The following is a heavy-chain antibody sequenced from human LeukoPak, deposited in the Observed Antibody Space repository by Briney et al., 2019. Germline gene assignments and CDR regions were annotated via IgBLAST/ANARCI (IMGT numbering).Heavy chain of an antibody. CDR1: GFTVSSNY. V-gene: IGHV3-53*01. D-gene: IGHD4-11*01. J-gene: IGHJ4*02. Sequence: PGGSLRLSCAASGFTVSSNYMSWVRQAPGKGLEWVSVIYSGGSTYYADSVEGRFTISRDNSKNTLFLHMSNLKTEDTAVYYCTTDSLFGDDYSPDPFDYWGQGTLVAVSS. CDR3: TTDSLFGDDYSPDPFDY. CDR2: IYSGGST.